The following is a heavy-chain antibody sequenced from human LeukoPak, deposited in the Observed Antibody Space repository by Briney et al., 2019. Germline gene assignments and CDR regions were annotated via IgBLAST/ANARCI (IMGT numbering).Heavy chain of an antibody. CDR1: GGSISSYY. CDR3: ARARYVNSFYAFDI. J-gene: IGHJ3*02. Sequence: PSETLSLTCTVSGGSISSYYWSWIRQPPGKGLEWMGYIYYSGSTNYNPSLKSRVTISVDTSKNQFSLKLSSVTAADTAVHYCARARYVNSFYAFDIWGQGTLVTVSS. D-gene: IGHD3-9*01. CDR2: IYYSGST. V-gene: IGHV4-59*01.